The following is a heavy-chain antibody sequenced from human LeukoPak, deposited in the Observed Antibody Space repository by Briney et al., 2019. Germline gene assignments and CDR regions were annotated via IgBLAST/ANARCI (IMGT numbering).Heavy chain of an antibody. Sequence: GGSLRLSCAASGFIFDDYTMHWVRQAPAKGLEWVSLISWDGTTTSYGDSVRGRFTISRDNNKDSLYLQMTNLRTEDTALHYCVAGRWGSLDEFDYWGQGTLVTVSS. CDR3: VAGRWGSLDEFDY. J-gene: IGHJ4*02. CDR2: ISWDGTTT. V-gene: IGHV3-43*01. D-gene: IGHD3-16*01. CDR1: GFIFDDYT.